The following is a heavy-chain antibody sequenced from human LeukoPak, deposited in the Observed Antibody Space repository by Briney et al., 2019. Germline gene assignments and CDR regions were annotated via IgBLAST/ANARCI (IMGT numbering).Heavy chain of an antibody. V-gene: IGHV3-21*01. J-gene: IGHJ4*02. Sequence: PGGSLRLSCAASGFTFSTYTMNWVRQAPGKGLEWVSSISSSSTYIYYADSVKGRFTISRDNAKNSLYLQMNSLRAEDTAVYYCDRDEGYGEQYYFDFWGQGTGVTVSS. CDR3: DRDEGYGEQYYFDF. CDR2: ISSSSTYI. CDR1: GFTFSTYT. D-gene: IGHD4/OR15-4a*01.